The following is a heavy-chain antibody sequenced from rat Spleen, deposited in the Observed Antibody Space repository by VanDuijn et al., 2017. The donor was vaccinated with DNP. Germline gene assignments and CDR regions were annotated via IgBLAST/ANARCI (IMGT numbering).Heavy chain of an antibody. V-gene: IGHV5-29*01. D-gene: IGHD3-8*01. J-gene: IGHJ2*01. Sequence: EVQLVESGGGPVQPGRSLKLSCVASGFIFSDYAMAWVRQAPTKGLEWVASISYDGSNTHYRDSVKGRFTISRENAKSTLYLQMDSLRSEDTATYYCTSNPHIRTAAPFDYWGQGVMVTVSS. CDR2: ISYDGSNT. CDR1: GFIFSDYA. CDR3: TSNPHIRTAAPFDY.